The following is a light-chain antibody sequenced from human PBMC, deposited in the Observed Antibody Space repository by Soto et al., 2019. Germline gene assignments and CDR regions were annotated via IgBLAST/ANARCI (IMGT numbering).Light chain of an antibody. Sequence: EIVLMQSPGTLSLSPGERATLSCRASESVNRVYLAWYQHKPGQAPRLLIFGASERATGIPDRFSGSGSGTDFTLTISRLEPEDFAVYYCQQYSSSPLTFGGGTKVEIK. V-gene: IGKV3-20*01. CDR3: QQYSSSPLT. CDR2: GAS. J-gene: IGKJ4*01. CDR1: ESVNRVY.